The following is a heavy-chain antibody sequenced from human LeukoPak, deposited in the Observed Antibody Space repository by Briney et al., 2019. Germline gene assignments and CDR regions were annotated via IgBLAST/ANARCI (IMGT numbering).Heavy chain of an antibody. V-gene: IGHV3-7*01. Sequence: GGSLRLSCAASGFTFSTYWMNWVRQAPGKGLEWVANIKPDGSEKYYVHSVRGRFTSSRDNARTSLYLQMNSLRVEDTGVYYCVRYLDVRYGDGVWFDAFDLWGQGTMVTVSS. CDR3: VRYLDVRYGDGVWFDAFDL. J-gene: IGHJ3*01. D-gene: IGHD4-17*01. CDR1: GFTFSTYW. CDR2: IKPDGSEK.